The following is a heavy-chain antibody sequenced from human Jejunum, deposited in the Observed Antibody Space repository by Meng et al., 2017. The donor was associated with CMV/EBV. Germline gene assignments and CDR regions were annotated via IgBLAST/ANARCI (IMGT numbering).Heavy chain of an antibody. CDR2: INNDGGTT. CDR1: GFTFSSYW. D-gene: IGHD6-6*01. CDR3: AREQSSSYAFDI. V-gene: IGHV3-74*03. Sequence: SGFTFSSYWMPWVRQAPGKGLVWVSRINNDGGTTVYADSVKGRFTISRDNAKNTLSLQMNSLRGEDTAVYYCAREQSSSYAFDIWGQGTVVTVSS. J-gene: IGHJ3*02.